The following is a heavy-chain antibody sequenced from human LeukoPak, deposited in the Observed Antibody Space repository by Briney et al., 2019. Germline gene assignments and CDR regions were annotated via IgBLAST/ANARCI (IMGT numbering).Heavy chain of an antibody. V-gene: IGHV3-21*01. CDR2: ISSSSSYI. Sequence: GGSLRLSCAASGFTFSNYALNWVRQAPGKGLEWVSSISSSSSYIYYADSVKGRSTISRDNAKNSLYLQMNSLRAEDTAVYYCASGNRALYYYDSSGYLVGWGQGTLVTVSS. J-gene: IGHJ4*02. CDR3: ASGNRALYYYDSSGYLVG. D-gene: IGHD3-22*01. CDR1: GFTFSNYA.